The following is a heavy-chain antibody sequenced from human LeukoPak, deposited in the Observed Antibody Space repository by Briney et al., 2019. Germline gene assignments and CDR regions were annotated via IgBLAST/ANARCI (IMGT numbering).Heavy chain of an antibody. Sequence: GASVKVSCKASGYTFTSYYMHWVRQAPGQGLEWMGIINPSGGSTSYAQKFQGRVTMTRDMSTSTVYMELSSLRSEDTAVYYCARSTYCSSTSCYVFDYWGQGTLVTVSS. CDR3: ARSTYCSSTSCYVFDY. CDR1: GYTFTSYY. CDR2: INPSGGST. D-gene: IGHD2-2*01. V-gene: IGHV1-46*01. J-gene: IGHJ4*02.